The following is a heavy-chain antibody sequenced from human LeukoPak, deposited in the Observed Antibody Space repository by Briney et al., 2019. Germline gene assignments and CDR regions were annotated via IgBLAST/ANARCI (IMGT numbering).Heavy chain of an antibody. Sequence: PGRSLRLSCAASGFTFSSYGMHWVRQAPGKGLEWVAVIWYDGSNKYYADSVKGRFTISRDNSKNTLYLQVNSLRAEDTAVYYCARYAMAYPDNIAAAGTLDYWGQGTLVTVSS. J-gene: IGHJ4*02. V-gene: IGHV3-33*01. CDR3: ARYAMAYPDNIAAAGTLDY. CDR2: IWYDGSNK. CDR1: GFTFSSYG. D-gene: IGHD6-13*01.